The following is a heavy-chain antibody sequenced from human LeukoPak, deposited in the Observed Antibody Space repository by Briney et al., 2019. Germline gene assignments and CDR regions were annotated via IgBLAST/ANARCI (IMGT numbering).Heavy chain of an antibody. V-gene: IGHV3-53*05. CDR2: INSGGST. Sequence: GGSLRLSCAASGFTVSTNYMSWVRQAPGKGLEWVSLINSGGSTYYADSVKGRFTISRDNSKNTVYLQMNSLRAEDTAIYYCAKDRPNFHENSGHYYRRDGDSWGQGTLVTVSS. J-gene: IGHJ5*01. CDR3: AKDRPNFHENSGHYYRRDGDS. D-gene: IGHD3-22*01. CDR1: GFTVSTNY.